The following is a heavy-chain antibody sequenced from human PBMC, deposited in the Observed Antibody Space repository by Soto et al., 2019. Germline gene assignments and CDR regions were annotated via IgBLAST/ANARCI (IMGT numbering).Heavy chain of an antibody. CDR1: GFTFSSYG. Sequence: QVQLVESGGGVVQPGRSLRLSCAASGFTFSSYGMHWVRQAPGKGLEWVAVISYDGSNKYYADSVKGRFTISRDNSKNTLYLQMNSLRAEDTAVYYCAKDSGRNYYDSRGIFDYWGQGTLVTVSS. CDR3: AKDSGRNYYDSRGIFDY. D-gene: IGHD3-22*01. V-gene: IGHV3-30*18. J-gene: IGHJ4*02. CDR2: ISYDGSNK.